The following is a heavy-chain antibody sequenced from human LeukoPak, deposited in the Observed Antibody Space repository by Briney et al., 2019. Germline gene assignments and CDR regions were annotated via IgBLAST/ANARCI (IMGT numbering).Heavy chain of an antibody. CDR1: GFTFDDYA. J-gene: IGHJ4*02. V-gene: IGHV3-9*03. D-gene: IGHD6-19*01. Sequence: GTSLRLSCAASGFTFDDYAMHWVRQAPGKGLEWVSGISWNSGSIGYADSVKGRFTISRDNAKNSLYLQMNSLRAEDMALYYCAKDKGAVAGAFDYWGQGNLVTVSS. CDR2: ISWNSGSI. CDR3: AKDKGAVAGAFDY.